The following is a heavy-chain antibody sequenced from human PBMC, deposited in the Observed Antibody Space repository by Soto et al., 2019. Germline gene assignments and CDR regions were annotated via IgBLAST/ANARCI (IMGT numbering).Heavy chain of an antibody. Sequence: SETLSLTCAVYGGSFSGYYWSWIRQPPGKGLEWLGEINHSGSTNYNPSLKSRVTISVDTSKNQFSLTLSSVTAADTAVYYCARRTRYCSSTSCYHNWFDTWGQGTFVTGSS. D-gene: IGHD2-2*01. CDR1: GGSFSGYY. V-gene: IGHV4-34*01. CDR2: INHSGST. CDR3: ARRTRYCSSTSCYHNWFDT. J-gene: IGHJ5*02.